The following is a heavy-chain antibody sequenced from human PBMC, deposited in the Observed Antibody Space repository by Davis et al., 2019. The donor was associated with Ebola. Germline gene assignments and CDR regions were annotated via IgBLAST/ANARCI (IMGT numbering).Heavy chain of an antibody. D-gene: IGHD1-7*01. CDR1: GFTFSSYG. V-gene: IGHV3-30*18. J-gene: IGHJ6*03. CDR2: ISYDGSNK. CDR3: AKEGLELRFYYYMDV. Sequence: GESLKISCAASGFTFSSYGMHWVRQAPGKGLEWVAVISYDGSNKYYADSVKGRFTISRDNSKNTLYLQMNSLRAEDTAVYYCAKEGLELRFYYYMDVWGKGTTVTVSS.